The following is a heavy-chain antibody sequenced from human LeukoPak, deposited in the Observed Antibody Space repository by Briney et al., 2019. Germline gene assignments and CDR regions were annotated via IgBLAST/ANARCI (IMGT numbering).Heavy chain of an antibody. CDR2: ISSSGSNI. CDR1: GFTFSSYE. D-gene: IGHD3-9*01. J-gene: IGHJ4*02. Sequence: PGGSLRHSCAASGFTFSSYEMNWVRQAPGKGLEWVSYISSSGSNIYYADSVKGRFTISRDNAKNSLYLQMNSLRAEDTAVYYCARGSISDSFDYWGQGTLVTVSS. CDR3: ARGSISDSFDY. V-gene: IGHV3-48*03.